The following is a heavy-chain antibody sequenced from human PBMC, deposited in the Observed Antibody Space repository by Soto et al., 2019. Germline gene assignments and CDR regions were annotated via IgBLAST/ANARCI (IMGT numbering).Heavy chain of an antibody. CDR2: INHSGST. CDR1: GGSFSGYY. CDR3: ARGGYSYGARWFDP. J-gene: IGHJ5*02. V-gene: IGHV4-34*01. Sequence: PSETLSLTCAVYGGSFSGYYWSWIRQPPGKGLEWIGEINHSGSTNYNPSLKSRVTISVDTSKNQFSLKLSSVTAADTAVYYCARGGYSYGARWFDPWGQGTLVTVSS. D-gene: IGHD5-18*01.